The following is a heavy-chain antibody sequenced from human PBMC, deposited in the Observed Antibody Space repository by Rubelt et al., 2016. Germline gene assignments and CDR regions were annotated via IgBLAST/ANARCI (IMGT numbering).Heavy chain of an antibody. J-gene: IGHJ5*02. CDR2: INHRGST. Sequence: QLQLQESGPGLVKPSETLSLTCTVSGGSISTYYWSWIRQPPGTGLEWIGEINHRGSTNYNPSLKSRVTISVDTSQNQFSLKLSSVTAADTAVYYCARGRPPAAVLRFLEWWLFDPWGQGTLVTVSS. V-gene: IGHV4-59*12. CDR3: ARGRPPAAVLRFLEWWLFDP. CDR1: GGSISTYY. D-gene: IGHD3-3*01.